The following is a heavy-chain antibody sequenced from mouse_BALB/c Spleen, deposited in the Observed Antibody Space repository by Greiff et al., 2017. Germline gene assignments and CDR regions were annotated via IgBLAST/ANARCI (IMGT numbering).Heavy chain of an antibody. CDR3: ARRGYGNYAVAWFAY. Sequence: VHVKQSGPELVKPGASVKMSCKASGYTFTSYVMHWVKQKPGQGLEWIGYINPYNDGTKYNEKFKGKATLTSDKSSSTAYMELSSLTSEDSAVYYCARRGYGNYAVAWFAYWGQGTLVTVSA. J-gene: IGHJ3*01. CDR2: INPYNDGT. V-gene: IGHV1-14*01. CDR1: GYTFTSYV. D-gene: IGHD2-10*02.